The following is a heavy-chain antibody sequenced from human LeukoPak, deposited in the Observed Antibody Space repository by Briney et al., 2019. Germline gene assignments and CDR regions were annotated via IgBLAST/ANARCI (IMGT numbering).Heavy chain of an antibody. D-gene: IGHD6-13*01. CDR3: ARGGYSNSWDPFDY. CDR1: GFTFSSYA. J-gene: IGHJ4*02. Sequence: GGSLRLSCSASGFTFSSYAMHWVRQAPGKGLEYVSVISNNGGSTYYGKSVKGRFTISRDNSKKTLYLQMGSLRAEDMVVYYCARGGYSNSWDPFDYWGQGTLVTVSS. V-gene: IGHV3-64*01. CDR2: ISNNGGST.